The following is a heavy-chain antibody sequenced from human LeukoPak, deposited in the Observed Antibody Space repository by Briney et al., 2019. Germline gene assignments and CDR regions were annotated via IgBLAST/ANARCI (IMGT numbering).Heavy chain of an antibody. D-gene: IGHD1-26*01. CDR2: ISYDGSNK. Sequence: GGSLRLSCAASGFTFSSYAMHWVRQAPGKGLEWVAVISYDGSNKYYADSVKGRFTISRDNSKNTLYLQMNSLRAEGTAVYYCARDQDGSSAPGYWGQGTLVTVSS. J-gene: IGHJ4*02. CDR3: ARDQDGSSAPGY. CDR1: GFTFSSYA. V-gene: IGHV3-30-3*01.